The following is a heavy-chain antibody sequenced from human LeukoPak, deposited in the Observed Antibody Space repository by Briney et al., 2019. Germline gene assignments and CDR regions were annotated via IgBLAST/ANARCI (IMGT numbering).Heavy chain of an antibody. CDR1: GGSISSGGYY. D-gene: IGHD5-24*01. V-gene: IGHV4-61*08. CDR3: ARRRRDGYNFDL. CDR2: VFSSGST. Sequence: SETLSLTCTVSGGSISSGGYYWSWIRQPPGKGLEWIGYVFSSGSTNYNPSLKSRVTVSVDTSKNQFSLKMSSVTAADTAMYYCARRRRDGYNFDLWGQGTLVTVSS. J-gene: IGHJ4*02.